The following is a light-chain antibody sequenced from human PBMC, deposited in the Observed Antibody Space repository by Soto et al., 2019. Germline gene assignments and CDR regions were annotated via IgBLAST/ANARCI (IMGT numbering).Light chain of an antibody. CDR3: HQYGSSPA. CDR2: GAS. V-gene: IGKV3-20*01. J-gene: IGKJ4*01. CDR1: QSVSSSY. Sequence: EIVLTQSPGTLSLSPGERATLSCRASQSVSSSYLAWYQQKPGQAPRLSTYGASSRATGIPDRFSGSGSGTDFTLTISRLEPEDFALYYCHQYGSSPAFGGGTKVEIK.